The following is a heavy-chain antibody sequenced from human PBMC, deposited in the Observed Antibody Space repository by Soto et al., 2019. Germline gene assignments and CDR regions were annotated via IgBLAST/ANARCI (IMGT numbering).Heavy chain of an antibody. J-gene: IGHJ4*02. CDR2: IYHSGST. CDR3: ARVLDTVPNYFDY. V-gene: IGHV4-30-2*01. D-gene: IGHD5-18*01. Sequence: QLQLQESGSGLVEPSQTLSLTCAVSGGSISSGGYSWSWIRQPPGKGLEWIGYIYHSGSTYYNPSLKSRVTISVDRSKNQFSLKLSSVTAADTAVYYCARVLDTVPNYFDYWGQGTLVTVSS. CDR1: GGSISSGGYS.